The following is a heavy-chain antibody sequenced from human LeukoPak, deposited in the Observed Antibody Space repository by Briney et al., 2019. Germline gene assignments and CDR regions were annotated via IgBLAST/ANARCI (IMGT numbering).Heavy chain of an antibody. CDR1: GFTFSSYA. CDR2: IGSSLNTK. J-gene: IGHJ4*02. Sequence: GGSLRLSCAASGFTFSSYAMTWVRQAPGKGLEWVSYIGSSLNTKYYADSVKGRFTISRDNAKNSLYLQMNSLRDEDTAVYYCARDRGGDTRHYLDYWGQGTLVTFSS. V-gene: IGHV3-48*02. D-gene: IGHD4-17*01. CDR3: ARDRGGDTRHYLDY.